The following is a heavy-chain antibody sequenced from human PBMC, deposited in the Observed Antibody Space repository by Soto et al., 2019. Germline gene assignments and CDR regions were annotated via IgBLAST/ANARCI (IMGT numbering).Heavy chain of an antibody. Sequence: ASVKVSCKASGYTFNRYYMHWVRQAPGPGLEWMGWISPHTGGTTYAQKFQGRVTMTRDTSVSTAFMELSRLGSDDTAVYYCARASTTGYYGLDVWGQGTTVTVSS. CDR1: GYTFNRYY. CDR2: ISPHTGGT. J-gene: IGHJ6*02. V-gene: IGHV1-2*02. D-gene: IGHD1-1*01. CDR3: ARASTTGYYGLDV.